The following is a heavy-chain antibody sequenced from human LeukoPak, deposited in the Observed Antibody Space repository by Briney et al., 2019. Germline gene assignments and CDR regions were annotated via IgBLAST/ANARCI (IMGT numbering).Heavy chain of an antibody. CDR2: IYYSGNT. D-gene: IGHD1/OR15-1a*01. Sequence: SETLSLTCTVSGASISSSSYYWGWIRQPPGKGLEWIGSIYYSGNTYYNPSLKSRLTISVDTSENQFSLNLRSVTAADTAVYYCARRRSGATYDYWGQGTLVTVSS. CDR3: ARRRSGATYDY. CDR1: GASISSSSYY. J-gene: IGHJ4*02. V-gene: IGHV4-39*01.